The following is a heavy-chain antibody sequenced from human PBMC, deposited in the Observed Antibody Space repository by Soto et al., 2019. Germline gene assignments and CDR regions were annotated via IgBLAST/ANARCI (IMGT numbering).Heavy chain of an antibody. CDR3: AKHRAAITMIVGRGLFDY. V-gene: IGHV3-23*01. J-gene: IGHJ4*02. Sequence: EVQLLESGGGLVQPGGSLRLSCAASGFTFSSYAMSWVRQAPGKGLEWVAAISGSGGRTYYADSVKGRFTISRDNSKNTLYLQMNSLRAEDTAVYYCAKHRAAITMIVGRGLFDYWGQGTPVTLSS. CDR2: ISGSGGRT. D-gene: IGHD3-22*01. CDR1: GFTFSSYA.